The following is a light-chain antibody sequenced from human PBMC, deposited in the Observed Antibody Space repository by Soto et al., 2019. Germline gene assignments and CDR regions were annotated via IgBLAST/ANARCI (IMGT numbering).Light chain of an antibody. CDR2: GAS. J-gene: IGKJ5*01. Sequence: EIILTQSPDTLSFSPGERATLSCRASQTVSSNYLAWCQQRPGQAPRLLIYGASTRAAGIPDRFSGSGSGTDFTLTITRLEPEDSAVYFCQQYTGPPTTFGQGTRLEIK. V-gene: IGKV3-20*01. CDR3: QQYTGPPTT. CDR1: QTVSSNY.